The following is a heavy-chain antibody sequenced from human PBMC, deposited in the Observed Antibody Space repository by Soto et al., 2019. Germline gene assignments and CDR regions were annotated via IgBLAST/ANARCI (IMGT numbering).Heavy chain of an antibody. CDR1: GASVSSNSAA. Sequence: SKTLSLTCAISGASVSSNSAAWNWIRQPPSRGLEWLGRTYYRSKWYNDYAVSAKSRITINPDTSKNQFSLQLNSVTPEDTAVYYCASGYSYYLGYWRQGTLFTASS. D-gene: IGHD3-22*01. CDR2: TYYRSKWYN. V-gene: IGHV6-1*01. CDR3: ASGYSYYLGY. J-gene: IGHJ4*02.